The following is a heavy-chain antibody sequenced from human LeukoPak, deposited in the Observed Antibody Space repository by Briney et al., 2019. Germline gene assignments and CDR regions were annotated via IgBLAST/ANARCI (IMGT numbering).Heavy chain of an antibody. D-gene: IGHD1-1*01. Sequence: PGGSLRLSCAASGFTFSSYSMNWVRQAPGKGLEWVSYISSSSSTIYYADSVKGRFTISRDNAKNSLYLQMNSLRAEDTAVYCCAGTYPQPNDWSLYYYYMDVWGKGTTVTVSS. CDR3: AGTYPQPNDWSLYYYYMDV. CDR1: GFTFSSYS. V-gene: IGHV3-48*04. J-gene: IGHJ6*03. CDR2: ISSSSSTI.